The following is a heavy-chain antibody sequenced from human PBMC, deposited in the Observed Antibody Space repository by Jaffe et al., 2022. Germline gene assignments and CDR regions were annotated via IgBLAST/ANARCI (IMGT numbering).Heavy chain of an antibody. CDR2: IKQDGSEK. Sequence: EVQLVESGGGLVQPGGSLRLSCAASGFTFSSYWMSWVRQAPGKGLEWVANIKQDGSEKYYVDSVKGRFTISRDNAKNSLYLQMNSLRAEDTAVYYCARDLMITFGGVIVIQEGYFDYWGQGTLVTVSS. V-gene: IGHV3-7*01. CDR1: GFTFSSYW. J-gene: IGHJ4*02. CDR3: ARDLMITFGGVIVIQEGYFDY. D-gene: IGHD3-16*02.